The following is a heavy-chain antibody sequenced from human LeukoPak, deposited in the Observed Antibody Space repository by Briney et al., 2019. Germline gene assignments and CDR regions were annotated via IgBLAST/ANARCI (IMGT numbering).Heavy chain of an antibody. CDR3: ARSGFHYDGSGYYYVY. V-gene: IGHV3-20*04. D-gene: IGHD3-22*01. CDR1: GFTFDDYG. Sequence: GGSLRLSCAASGFTFDDYGMNWVRQAPGKGREWVSGINWNGDRIDYADSVKGRFTISRDNAKNSLYLQMNSLRAEDAALYYCARSGFHYDGSGYYYVYWGQGTLVIVSS. CDR2: INWNGDRI. J-gene: IGHJ4*02.